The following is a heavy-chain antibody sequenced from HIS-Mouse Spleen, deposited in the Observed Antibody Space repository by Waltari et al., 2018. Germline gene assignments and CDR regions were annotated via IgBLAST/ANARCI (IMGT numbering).Heavy chain of an antibody. J-gene: IGHJ4*02. CDR2: INHSGST. D-gene: IGHD1-7*01. CDR3: AGYNWNYGTDY. CDR1: GGCFSGYY. Sequence: QVQLQQWGAGLLKPSETLSIPCAGYGGCFSGYYWSWIRQPQGKGLEWIGEINHSGSTNYNPSLKSRVTISVDTSKTQFSLKLSSVTAADTAVYYCAGYNWNYGTDYWGQGTLVTVSS. V-gene: IGHV4-34*01.